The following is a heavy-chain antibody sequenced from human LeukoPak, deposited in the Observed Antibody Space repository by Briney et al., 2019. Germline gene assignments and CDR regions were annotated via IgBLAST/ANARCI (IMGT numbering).Heavy chain of an antibody. CDR3: ARGNVVVPAAIAY. Sequence: ASVKVSCKASGYTFTGYYMHWVRQAPGQGLEWMGWFNPNSGGTNYAQKFQGRVTMTRDTSISTAYMELSRLRSDDTAVYYCARGNVVVPAAIAYWGQGTLVTVSS. CDR1: GYTFTGYY. CDR2: FNPNSGGT. D-gene: IGHD2-2*02. J-gene: IGHJ4*02. V-gene: IGHV1-2*02.